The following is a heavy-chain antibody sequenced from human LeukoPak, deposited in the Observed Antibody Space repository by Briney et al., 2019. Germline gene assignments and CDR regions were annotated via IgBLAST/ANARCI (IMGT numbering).Heavy chain of an antibody. Sequence: GGSLRLSCAASGFTFSSYSMNWVRQAPGKGLEWVSSISSSSSYIYYADSVKGRFTISRDNAKNSLYLQMNSLRAEDTAVYYCARDWVGYSSSWFAFDIWGQGTMVTVSS. V-gene: IGHV3-21*01. J-gene: IGHJ3*02. D-gene: IGHD6-13*01. CDR3: ARDWVGYSSSWFAFDI. CDR2: ISSSSSYI. CDR1: GFTFSSYS.